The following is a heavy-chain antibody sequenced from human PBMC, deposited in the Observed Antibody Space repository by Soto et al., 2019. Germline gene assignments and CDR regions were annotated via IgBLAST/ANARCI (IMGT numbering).Heavy chain of an antibody. Sequence: EVQLVESGGGLVQPGGSLRLSCAASGFTFSSYWMHWVRQAPGKGLVWVSRINSDGSSTSYADSVKGRITISRDNAKHTLYLQMNRLRDEDTAVYYCARDASSWYYFDNWGQGTLVTVSS. CDR3: ARDASSWYYFDN. CDR2: INSDGSST. D-gene: IGHD6-13*01. CDR1: GFTFSSYW. J-gene: IGHJ4*02. V-gene: IGHV3-74*01.